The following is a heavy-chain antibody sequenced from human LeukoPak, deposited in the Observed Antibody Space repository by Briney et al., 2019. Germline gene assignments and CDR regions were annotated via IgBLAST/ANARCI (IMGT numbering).Heavy chain of an antibody. J-gene: IGHJ3*02. V-gene: IGHV1-69*05. CDR2: IIPISGTA. Sequence: ASVKVSCKASGGTFSSYAISWVRQAPGQGLEWMGRIIPISGTANYAQKLQGRVTITTDESTSKDYVELSSLRSEDTAVYYCASSRSAYDAFDIWGQGTMVTVSS. CDR1: GGTFSSYA. CDR3: ASSRSAYDAFDI. D-gene: IGHD6-6*01.